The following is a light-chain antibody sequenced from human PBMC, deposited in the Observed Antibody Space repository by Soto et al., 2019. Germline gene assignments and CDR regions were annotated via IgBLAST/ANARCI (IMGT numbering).Light chain of an antibody. CDR1: QSVSSN. CDR2: GAS. V-gene: IGKV3-15*01. J-gene: IGKJ3*01. Sequence: ETVVTQSRAALSGAPGERATLSCRASQSVSSNLAWYQQKPGQAPRLLIYGASTRATGIPARFSGSGSGTQFTLTFSSLQPADSAVYSLQHSTHWPRTCAPGTKVDIK. CDR3: QHSTHWPRT.